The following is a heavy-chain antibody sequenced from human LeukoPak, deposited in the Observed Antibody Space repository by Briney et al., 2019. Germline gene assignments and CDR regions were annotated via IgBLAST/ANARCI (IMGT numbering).Heavy chain of an antibody. V-gene: IGHV4-39*07. CDR3: ARDSAYYYGSGSYAFDI. D-gene: IGHD3-10*01. CDR1: GGSISSSSYY. J-gene: IGHJ3*02. CDR2: IYYSGNT. Sequence: SETLSLTCTVSGGSISSSSYYWGWLRQPPGKGLEWIGSIYYSGNTYYYPSLKSRVTISVDTSKNQFSLKLSSVTAADTAVYYCARDSAYYYGSGSYAFDIWGQGTMVTVSS.